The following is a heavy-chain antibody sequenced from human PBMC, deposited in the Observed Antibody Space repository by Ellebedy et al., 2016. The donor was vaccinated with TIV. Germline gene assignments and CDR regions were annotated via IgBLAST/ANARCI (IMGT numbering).Heavy chain of an antibody. V-gene: IGHV3-21*01. Sequence: GESLKISXAASGFTFSSYSMNWVRQAPGKGLEWVSSISSSSSYIYYADSVKGRFTISRDNAKNSLYLQMNSLRAEDTAVYYCARVAGYYDFWSGYSIYYYYMDVWGKGTTVTVSS. CDR1: GFTFSSYS. CDR3: ARVAGYYDFWSGYSIYYYYMDV. CDR2: ISSSSSYI. J-gene: IGHJ6*03. D-gene: IGHD3-3*01.